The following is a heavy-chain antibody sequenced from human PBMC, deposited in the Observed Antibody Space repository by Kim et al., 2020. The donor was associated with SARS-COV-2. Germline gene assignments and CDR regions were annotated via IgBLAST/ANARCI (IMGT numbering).Heavy chain of an antibody. CDR3: AQGGSYFDY. Sequence: SNRFYADSLKGRFTISRDNSKNTLYLQINSLRAEDTAVYYCAQGGSYFDYWGQGTLVTVSS. V-gene: IGHV3-33*01. CDR2: SNR. J-gene: IGHJ4*02. D-gene: IGHD1-26*01.